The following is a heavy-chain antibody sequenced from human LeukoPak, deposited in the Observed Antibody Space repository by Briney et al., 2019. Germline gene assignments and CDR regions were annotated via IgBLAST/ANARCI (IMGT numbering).Heavy chain of an antibody. CDR3: ARVIGSPPTGGYCGGDCFSAFDI. CDR1: GGSISSGDYY. D-gene: IGHD2-21*02. CDR2: IYYSGST. J-gene: IGHJ3*02. Sequence: PRTLSLTCTVSGGSISSGDYYWSWIRQPPGKGLEWIGYIYYSGSTYYNPSLKSRVTISVDTSKNQFSLKLSSVTAADTAVYYCARVIGSPPTGGYCGGDCFSAFDIWGQGTMVTVSS. V-gene: IGHV4-30-4*01.